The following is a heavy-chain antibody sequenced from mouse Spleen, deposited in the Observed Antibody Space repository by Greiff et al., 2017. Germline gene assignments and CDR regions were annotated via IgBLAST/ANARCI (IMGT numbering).Heavy chain of an antibody. CDR1: GFSLTSYG. CDR2: IWGGGST. J-gene: IGHJ3*01. V-gene: IGHV2-6*01. Sequence: VQLQQSGPGLVAPSQSLSITCTVSGFSLTSYGVDWVRQSPGKGLEWLGVIWGGGSTNYNSALKSRLSISKDNSKSQVFLKMNSLQTDDTAMYYCASGNYGSSYPFAYWGQGTLVTVSA. D-gene: IGHD1-1*01. CDR3: ASGNYGSSYPFAY.